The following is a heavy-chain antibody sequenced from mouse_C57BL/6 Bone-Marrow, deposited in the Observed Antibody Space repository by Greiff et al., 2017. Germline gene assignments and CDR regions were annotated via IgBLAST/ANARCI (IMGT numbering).Heavy chain of an antibody. CDR3: ARGDGYPPYAMDY. V-gene: IGHV1-37*01. J-gene: IGHJ4*01. CDR1: GYSFTGYF. D-gene: IGHD2-3*01. CDR2: INPYNGDT. Sequence: EVQVVESGPELVKPGASVKISCKASGYSFTGYFMNWVKQSHGKSLEWIGRINPYNGDTFYNQKFKGKATLTVDKSSSTAHMELLSLTSEDFAVYYCARGDGYPPYAMDYWGQGTSVIVSS.